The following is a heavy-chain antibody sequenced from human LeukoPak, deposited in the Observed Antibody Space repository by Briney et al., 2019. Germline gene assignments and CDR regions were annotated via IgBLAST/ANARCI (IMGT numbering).Heavy chain of an antibody. Sequence: PSDTLSLTCAVSGGALSPHYWSWIRRPLGNGLECMREINNRGTTNYSPSLRGRATISVDTSKNQFSLRLTSVTAADTAMYYCARVPLWWLTPFDFWGQGTLATVSS. J-gene: IGHJ4*02. V-gene: IGHV4-34*01. CDR2: INNRGTT. D-gene: IGHD5-12*01. CDR1: GGALSPHY. CDR3: ARVPLWWLTPFDF.